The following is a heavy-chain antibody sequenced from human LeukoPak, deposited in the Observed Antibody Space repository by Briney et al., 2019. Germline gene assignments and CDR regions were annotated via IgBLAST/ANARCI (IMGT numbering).Heavy chain of an antibody. J-gene: IGHJ4*02. CDR3: FFPGVTGKVY. D-gene: IGHD1-20*01. CDR2: ISYDGSNK. Sequence: GGSLRLSCAASGFTFSSHGMHWVRRAPGKGLEWVAVISYDGSNKYYADSVKGRFTISRDNSKNTLYLQMNSLRAEDTAVYYCFFPGVTGKVYWGQGTLVTVSS. CDR1: GFTFSSHG. V-gene: IGHV3-30*03.